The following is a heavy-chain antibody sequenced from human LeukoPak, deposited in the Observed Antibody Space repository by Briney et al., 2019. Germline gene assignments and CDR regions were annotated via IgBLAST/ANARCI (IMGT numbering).Heavy chain of an antibody. Sequence: GGSLRLSCVASGFTFRSYSMNWVRQAPGKGLEWVSYLSSTGDIYYADSVKGRFTISRDNAQNSLYLQMDSLRVEDTAVYYCARDYNWGFDYWGQGTLVTVSS. D-gene: IGHD3-16*01. J-gene: IGHJ4*02. CDR1: GFTFRSYS. CDR2: LSSTGDI. V-gene: IGHV3-21*01. CDR3: ARDYNWGFDY.